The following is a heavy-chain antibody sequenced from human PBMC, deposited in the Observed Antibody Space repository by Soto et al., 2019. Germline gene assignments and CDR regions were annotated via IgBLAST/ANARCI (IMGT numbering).Heavy chain of an antibody. D-gene: IGHD2-15*01. V-gene: IGHV4-31*03. CDR1: GGSISSGGYY. Sequence: QVQLQESGPGLVKPSQTLSLTCTVSGGSISSGGYYWSWIRQHPGKGLEWIGYIYYSGSTYYNPSLKSRVTISVDTSKNQFSLKLSSVTAADTAVYYCARISKGLLGRPTPYFDYWGQGTLVTVSS. J-gene: IGHJ4*02. CDR2: IYYSGST. CDR3: ARISKGLLGRPTPYFDY.